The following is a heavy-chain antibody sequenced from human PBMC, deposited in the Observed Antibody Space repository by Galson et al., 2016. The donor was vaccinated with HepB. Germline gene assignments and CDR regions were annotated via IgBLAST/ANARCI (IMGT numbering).Heavy chain of an antibody. CDR3: AKTVTTISPHDSNDLDV. J-gene: IGHJ6*02. CDR1: GGSLSGYY. V-gene: IGHV4-34*01. D-gene: IGHD4-17*01. CDR2: VNYVGRA. Sequence: LSLTCGVFGGSLSGYYWSWVRQPPGMGLEWIGEVNYVGRANYNTSLRSRVTISVDVSTNQFSLNSKSPSAADTAVYYCAKTVTTISPHDSNDLDVWGQGTTVTVSS.